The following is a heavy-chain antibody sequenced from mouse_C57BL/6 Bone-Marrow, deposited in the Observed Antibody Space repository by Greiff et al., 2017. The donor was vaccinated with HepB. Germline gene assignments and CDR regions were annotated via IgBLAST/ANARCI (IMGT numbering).Heavy chain of an antibody. CDR1: GFSLTSYG. J-gene: IGHJ3*01. D-gene: IGHD1-1*01. V-gene: IGHV2-5*01. CDR2: IWRGGST. CDR3: ATYYYGSSPAWFAY. Sequence: VKLVESGPGLVQPSQSLSITCTVSGFSLTSYGVHWVRQSPGKGLEWLGVIWRGGSTDYNAAFMSRLSITKDNSKSQVFFKMNSLQADDTAIYYCATYYYGSSPAWFAYWGQGTLVTVSA.